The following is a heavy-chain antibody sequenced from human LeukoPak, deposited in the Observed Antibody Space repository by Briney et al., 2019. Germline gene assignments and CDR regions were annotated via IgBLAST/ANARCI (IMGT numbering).Heavy chain of an antibody. D-gene: IGHD3-22*01. V-gene: IGHV1-8*02. Sequence: ASVKVSCKASGYTFTSYGISWVRQAPGQGLEWMGGIIPIFGTANYAQKFQGRVTMTRNTSISTAYMELSSLRSEDTAVYYCARGPKAYYFDSSGYVFDYWGQGTLVTVSS. CDR1: GYTFTSYG. CDR2: IIPIFGTA. CDR3: ARGPKAYYFDSSGYVFDY. J-gene: IGHJ4*02.